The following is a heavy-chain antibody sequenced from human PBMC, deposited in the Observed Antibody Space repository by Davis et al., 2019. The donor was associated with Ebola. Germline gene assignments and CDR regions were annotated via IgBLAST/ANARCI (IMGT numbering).Heavy chain of an antibody. CDR3: IVSGYYYSSLDS. Sequence: GESLKISCKDSGNSFTSHWIGWVRQMPGKGLEWMGIIYPGDSDTRYSPSFQGQVTISADKSISTAYLQWSSLKASDTAMYYCIVSGYYYSSLDSWGQGTLVTVSS. D-gene: IGHD3-22*01. V-gene: IGHV5-51*01. CDR1: GNSFTSHW. CDR2: IYPGDSDT. J-gene: IGHJ4*02.